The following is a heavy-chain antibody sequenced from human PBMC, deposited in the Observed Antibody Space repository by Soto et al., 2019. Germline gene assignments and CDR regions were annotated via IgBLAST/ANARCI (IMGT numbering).Heavy chain of an antibody. D-gene: IGHD6-6*01. Sequence: QVQLQESGPGLVKPSGTLSLTCAVSGGSISSNNWWIWVRQAPGKGLEWIGEIWHNGNTDYNPSLKGRVTISVDKSKNQFSLRLGSVTAADTALYYCARVARLSLEYHEYGMDVWGQGTTVIVSS. CDR3: ARVARLSLEYHEYGMDV. V-gene: IGHV4-4*02. J-gene: IGHJ6*02. CDR2: IWHNGNT. CDR1: GGSISSNNW.